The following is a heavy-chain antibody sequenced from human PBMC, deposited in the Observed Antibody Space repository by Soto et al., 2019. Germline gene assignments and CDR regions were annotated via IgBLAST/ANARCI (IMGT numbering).Heavy chain of an antibody. CDR3: GGTIAVAGSDAFDI. CDR2: IIPIFGTA. J-gene: IGHJ3*02. D-gene: IGHD6-19*01. Sequence: RASVKVSCKASGGTFSSYAISWVRQAPGQGLEWMGGIIPIFGTANYAQKFQGRVTITADESTSTAYMELSSLRSEDTAVYYCGGTIAVAGSDAFDIWGQGTMVTVSS. CDR1: GGTFSSYA. V-gene: IGHV1-69*13.